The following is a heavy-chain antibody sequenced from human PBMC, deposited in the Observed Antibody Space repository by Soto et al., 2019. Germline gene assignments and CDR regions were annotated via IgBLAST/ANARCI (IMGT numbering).Heavy chain of an antibody. J-gene: IGHJ4*02. D-gene: IGHD4-4*01. CDR1: GFTFSSYS. CDR3: ASPERTVTPGVFNY. V-gene: IGHV3-48*01. Sequence: GGSLRLSCAASGFTFSSYSMNWVHQAPGKGLEWVSYISSSSSTIYYADSVKGRFTISRDNAKNSLYLQMNSLRAEDTAVYYCASPERTVTPGVFNYWGQGTLVTVSS. CDR2: ISSSSSTI.